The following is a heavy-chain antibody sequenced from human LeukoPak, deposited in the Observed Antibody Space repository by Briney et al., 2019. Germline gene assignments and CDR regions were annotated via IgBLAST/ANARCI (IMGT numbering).Heavy chain of an antibody. CDR2: IYYSGDT. D-gene: IGHD5-12*01. Sequence: SSETLSLTCTVSGGSITSSSHYWGWIRQPPGKGLEWIGSIYYSGDTYYNPSLKSRVTISVDTSKSQFSLRLSSVTAADTAVYYCARGAGYSGYLHWGQGTLVTVSS. J-gene: IGHJ4*02. CDR1: GGSITSSSHY. V-gene: IGHV4-39*01. CDR3: ARGAGYSGYLH.